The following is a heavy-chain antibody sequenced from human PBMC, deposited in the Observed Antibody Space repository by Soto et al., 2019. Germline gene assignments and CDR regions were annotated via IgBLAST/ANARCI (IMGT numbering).Heavy chain of an antibody. V-gene: IGHV3-30*18. CDR2: ITWEGSNK. J-gene: IGHJ4*02. Sequence: PGGSLRLSCAASGFNFSDYAMHWVRQAPGKGLEWLAIITWEGSNKDSAKPVKDRFTISRDNSKNTLYLQMNSLRPEDTAMYYCAKDWATPVGARFFDSWGQGTPVTVSS. D-gene: IGHD1-26*01. CDR1: GFNFSDYA. CDR3: AKDWATPVGARFFDS.